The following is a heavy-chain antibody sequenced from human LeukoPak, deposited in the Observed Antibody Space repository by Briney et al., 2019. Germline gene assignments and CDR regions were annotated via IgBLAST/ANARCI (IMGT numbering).Heavy chain of an antibody. CDR1: GYTFTSYG. D-gene: IGHD3-22*01. J-gene: IGHJ4*02. CDR3: ARDTATMIVVVTPFDY. CDR2: ISAYNGNT. V-gene: IGHV1-18*01. Sequence: ASVKVSCKASGYTFTSYGISWVRQAPGQGLEWMGWISAYNGNTNYAQKLQGRVTMTTDTSTSTAYMELRGLRSDDTAVYYCARDTATMIVVVTPFDYWGQGTLVTVSS.